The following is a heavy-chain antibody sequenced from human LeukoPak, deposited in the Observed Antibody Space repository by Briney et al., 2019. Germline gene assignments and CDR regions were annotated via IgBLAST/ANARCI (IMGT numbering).Heavy chain of an antibody. D-gene: IGHD6-6*01. V-gene: IGHV4-59*12. J-gene: IGHJ6*03. CDR2: IYYSGST. CDR1: GGSISSYY. Sequence: SETLSLTCTVSGGSISSYYWSWIRQPPGKGLEWIGYIYYSGSTNYNPSLKSRVTISVDTSKNQFSLQLNSVTPEDTAVYYCARERGSSSSSRWYYYYYYMDVWGKGTTVTVSS. CDR3: ARERGSSSSSRWYYYYYYMDV.